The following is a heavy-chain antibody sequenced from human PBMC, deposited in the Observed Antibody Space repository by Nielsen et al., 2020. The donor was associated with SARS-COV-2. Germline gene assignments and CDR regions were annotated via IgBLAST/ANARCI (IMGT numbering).Heavy chain of an antibody. CDR3: ARFIAAAGWYYYYMDV. J-gene: IGHJ6*03. V-gene: IGHV3-23*01. D-gene: IGHD6-13*01. CDR2: ISGSGGST. CDR1: GFTFSSYA. Sequence: GGSLRLSCAASGFTFSSYAMSWVRQAPGKGLEWVSAISGSGGSTYYADSVKGRFTISRDNSKNTLYLQMNSLRAEDTAVYYCARFIAAAGWYYYYMDVWGKGTTVTVSS.